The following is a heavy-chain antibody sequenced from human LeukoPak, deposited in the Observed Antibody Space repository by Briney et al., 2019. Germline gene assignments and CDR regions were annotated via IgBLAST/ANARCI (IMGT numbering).Heavy chain of an antibody. V-gene: IGHV3-30*04. J-gene: IGHJ4*02. D-gene: IGHD3-10*01. Sequence: GGSLRLSCAPCGYTFCTFAMHWAPRAPGRGLEGVAVIAHDGSIKIYADPVKERFIISRDNSQKTLFLQMKSLRGDDTAVYYCAREPVPGSPDYFDYWGQGSLVTVSS. CDR3: AREPVPGSPDYFDY. CDR2: IAHDGSIK. CDR1: GYTFCTFA.